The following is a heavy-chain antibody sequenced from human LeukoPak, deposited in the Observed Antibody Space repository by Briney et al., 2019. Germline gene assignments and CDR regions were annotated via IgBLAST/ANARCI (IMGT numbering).Heavy chain of an antibody. CDR3: AKSPAYGDYIGYCFDY. J-gene: IGHJ4*02. V-gene: IGHV3-23*01. D-gene: IGHD4-17*01. CDR2: ISGSGGST. Sequence: GGSLRLSCAASGFTFSSYAMSWVRQAPGKGLEWVSAISGSGGSTYYADSVKGRFTISRDNSKNTLYLQMNSLRADDTAVYYCAKSPAYGDYIGYCFDYWGQGTLVTVSS. CDR1: GFTFSSYA.